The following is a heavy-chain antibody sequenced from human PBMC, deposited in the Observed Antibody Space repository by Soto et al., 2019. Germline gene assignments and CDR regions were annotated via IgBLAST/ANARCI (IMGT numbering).Heavy chain of an antibody. CDR2: TAPRSRAS. J-gene: IGHJ4*02. CDR3: ARDNYGPLDY. D-gene: IGHD3-10*01. V-gene: IGHV1-2*02. CDR1: GYPFTDLY. Sequence: ASVKVSCKPSGYPFTDLYIHWVRQAPGLGLEWMGCTAPRSRASRKTQRFPGRFPMPRDTSTTTVYMKLSSLRSDAAAVYFCARDNYGPLDYWGQGTLVTVSS.